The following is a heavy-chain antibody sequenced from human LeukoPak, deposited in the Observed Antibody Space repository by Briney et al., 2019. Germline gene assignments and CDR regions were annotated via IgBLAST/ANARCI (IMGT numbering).Heavy chain of an antibody. D-gene: IGHD6-13*01. J-gene: IGHJ3*02. Sequence: ASVKVSCKASGFTFTSSAVQWVRQARGQRLEWIGWIVVGSGNTSYAQKFQERVTITRDMSTSTAYMELSSLRSEDTAVYYCAASGVAAGTLAAFDIWGRGTMVTVSS. CDR1: GFTFTSSA. CDR2: IVVGSGNT. V-gene: IGHV1-58*01. CDR3: AASGVAAGTLAAFDI.